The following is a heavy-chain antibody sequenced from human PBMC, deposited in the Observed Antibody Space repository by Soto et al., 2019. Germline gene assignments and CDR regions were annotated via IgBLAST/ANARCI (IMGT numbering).Heavy chain of an antibody. J-gene: IGHJ6*02. CDR1: GFPFRAYW. CDR3: AREAV. V-gene: IGHV3-7*05. Sequence: EVQLVESGGGWVQLGGSWGPPLQPSGFPFRAYWMSWVRQAPGKGLEWVANIKQDGSEQFYVDSVKGRFTISRDNAKNSLYLQMNSLRAEDTAVYYCAREAVWGQGTTVTVSS. CDR2: IKQDGSEQ.